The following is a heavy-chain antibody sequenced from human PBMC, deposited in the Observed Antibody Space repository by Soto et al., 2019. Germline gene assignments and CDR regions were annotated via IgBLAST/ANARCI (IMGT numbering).Heavy chain of an antibody. CDR2: IYQSGST. CDR3: AKLGNDYGESTFDY. Sequence: SNTLVLTCAFSGVYISSSGYAGTWIRQPPGKGLEWIGYIYQSGSTYYNPSLTSRVTISVDRSKNKFSLKLSSVTAADTAVYYCAKLGNDYGESTFDYWGQGTLVTVSS. J-gene: IGHJ4*02. D-gene: IGHD4-17*01. V-gene: IGHV4-30-2*01. CDR1: GVYISSSGYA.